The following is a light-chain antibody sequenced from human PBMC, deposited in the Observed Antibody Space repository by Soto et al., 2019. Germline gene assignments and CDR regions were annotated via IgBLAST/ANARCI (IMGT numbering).Light chain of an antibody. CDR2: EVS. J-gene: IGLJ1*01. Sequence: QSALTQPASVSGSPGQSITISCTGTSSDVGGYNYVSWYQQQSGKAPRLMIHEVSNRPSGVSNPFSGSKSGNTASLTISGLQAEDEADYYCSSYTSSRAYVFGSGTKVTVL. CDR3: SSYTSSRAYV. V-gene: IGLV2-14*01. CDR1: SSDVGGYNY.